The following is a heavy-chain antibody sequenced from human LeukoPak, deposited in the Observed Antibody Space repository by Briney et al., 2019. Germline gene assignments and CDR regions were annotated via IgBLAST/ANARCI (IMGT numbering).Heavy chain of an antibody. CDR1: GGSISSSSYY. CDR2: TYYSGST. V-gene: IGHV4-39*01. D-gene: IGHD4-23*01. CDR3: ASVFPGDGGNPNFDY. J-gene: IGHJ4*02. Sequence: SETLSLTCTVSGGSISSSSYYWGWIRQPPGKGLEWIGSTYYSGSTYYNPSLKGRVTISVDTSKNQFSLKLSSVTAADTAVYYCASVFPGDGGNPNFDYWGQGTLVTVSS.